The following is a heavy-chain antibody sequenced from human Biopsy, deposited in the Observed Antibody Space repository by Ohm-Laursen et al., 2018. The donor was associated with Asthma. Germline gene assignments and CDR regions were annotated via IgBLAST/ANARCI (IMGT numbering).Heavy chain of an antibody. CDR2: IYWDDDK. V-gene: IGHV2-5*02. D-gene: IGHD1-1*01. Sequence: TQTLTLTCTFSGFSLSTRGVGVGWIRQPPGKALEWLALIYWDDDKRYSPSLKSRLTISKDTSKNQVVLTMTNMDPVDTAIYFCGRHNDYWGQGILVTVSS. CDR3: GRHNDY. J-gene: IGHJ4*02. CDR1: GFSLSTRGVG.